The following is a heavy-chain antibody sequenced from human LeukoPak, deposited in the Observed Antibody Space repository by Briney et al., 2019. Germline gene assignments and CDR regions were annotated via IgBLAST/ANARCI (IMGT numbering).Heavy chain of an antibody. D-gene: IGHD5-24*01. Sequence: ASVKVSCKASGYTFTGYYMHWVRQAPGQGLEWMGWINPNSGGTNYAQKFQSWVTMTRDTSISTAYMELSRLRSDDTAVYYCAREASQMDAFDIWGQGTMVTVSS. J-gene: IGHJ3*02. CDR1: GYTFTGYY. CDR3: AREASQMDAFDI. V-gene: IGHV1-2*04. CDR2: INPNSGGT.